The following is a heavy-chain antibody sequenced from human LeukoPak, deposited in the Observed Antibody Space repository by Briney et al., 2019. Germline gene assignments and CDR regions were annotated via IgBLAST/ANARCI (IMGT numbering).Heavy chain of an antibody. CDR1: SGSFSDYN. D-gene: IGHD4-11*01. V-gene: IGHV4-34*01. Sequence: SETLSLTCAVNSGSFSDYNWSWIRQSPGKGLEWIGEINHSGSTNYNPSLKSPVTISVDTSKNQFSLKLSSVTAADTAVYYCARRAYSDYGGVSVDPWGQGTLVTVSS. CDR2: INHSGST. J-gene: IGHJ5*02. CDR3: ARRAYSDYGGVSVDP.